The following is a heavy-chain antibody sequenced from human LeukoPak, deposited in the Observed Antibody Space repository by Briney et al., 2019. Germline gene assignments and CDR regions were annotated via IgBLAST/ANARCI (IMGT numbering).Heavy chain of an antibody. CDR3: ARAPQILLWFGELLPPFDY. V-gene: IGHV4-34*01. D-gene: IGHD3-10*01. CDR2: IYYSGST. J-gene: IGHJ4*02. Sequence: SETLSLTCAVYGGSFSGYYWGWIRQPPGKGLEWIGSIYYSGSTYYNPSLKSRVTISVDTSKNQFSLKLSSVTAADTAVYYCARAPQILLWFGELLPPFDYWGQGTLVTVSS. CDR1: GGSFSGYY.